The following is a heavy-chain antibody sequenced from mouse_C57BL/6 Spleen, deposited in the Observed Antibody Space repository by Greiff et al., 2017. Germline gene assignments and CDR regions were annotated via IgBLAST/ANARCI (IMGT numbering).Heavy chain of an antibody. CDR3: AREWSNYGAGFAY. CDR1: GYTFTDYK. J-gene: IGHJ3*01. CDR2: INPNNGGT. D-gene: IGHD2-5*01. Sequence: EVQLQQPGPELVKPGASVKMSCKASGYTFTDYKMHWVKQSHGKSLEWIGYINPNNGGTSYNQKFKGKATLTVNKSSSTAYMQLRSLTSEDSAVXYCAREWSNYGAGFAYWGQGTLVTVSA. V-gene: IGHV1-22*01.